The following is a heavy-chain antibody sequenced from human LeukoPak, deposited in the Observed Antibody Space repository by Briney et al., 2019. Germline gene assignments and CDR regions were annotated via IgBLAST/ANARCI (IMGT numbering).Heavy chain of an antibody. J-gene: IGHJ4*02. CDR1: GFSFSSYG. CDR2: IRYDGTNK. V-gene: IGHV3-30*02. D-gene: IGHD6-19*01. CDR3: AKDPRQWLAQKYIDY. Sequence: PGGSLRLSCAASGFSFSSYGMHWVRQAPGKGLEWVAFIRYDGTNKYYADSVKGRFTISRDNSKNTLYLQMNSLRPEDTAVYYCAKDPRQWLAQKYIDYWGQGTLVTVSS.